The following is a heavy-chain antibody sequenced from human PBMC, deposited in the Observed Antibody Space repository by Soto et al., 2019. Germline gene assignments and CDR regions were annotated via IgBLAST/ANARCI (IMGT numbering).Heavy chain of an antibody. CDR1: GGSISTYY. Sequence: QVQLQESGPGLVKPSETLSLTCTVSGGSISTYYWSWIRQPPGKGLEWIGYIYYNGRTNYNPSLESRVTISLDTSKSQSSLKLSSVSAADTAVYYCARDGSGYDFWSGPYFFDYWGPGTLVTVSS. D-gene: IGHD3-3*01. J-gene: IGHJ4*02. CDR2: IYYNGRT. V-gene: IGHV4-59*01. CDR3: ARDGSGYDFWSGPYFFDY.